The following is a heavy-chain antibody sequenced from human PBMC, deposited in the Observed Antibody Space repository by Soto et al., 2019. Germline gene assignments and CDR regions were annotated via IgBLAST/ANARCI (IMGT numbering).Heavy chain of an antibody. V-gene: IGHV2-5*02. D-gene: IGHD7-27*01. CDR1: GFSLSTSGVG. J-gene: IGHJ4*02. Sequence: QITLKESGPTLVKPTQTLTLTCTFSGFSLSTSGVGVGWIRQPPGKALEWLAFLYWDDDKRYSPSLKSRLTXTXXXTXXKVLLTMTNMDPVDTATYYCARTSANWGSRGLVDYWGQGTLVTVAS. CDR3: ARTSANWGSRGLVDY. CDR2: LYWDDDK.